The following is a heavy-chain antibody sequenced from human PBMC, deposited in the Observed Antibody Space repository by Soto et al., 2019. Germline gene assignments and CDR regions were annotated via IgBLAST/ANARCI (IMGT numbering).Heavy chain of an antibody. CDR3: ARGGARIAARPPDY. V-gene: IGHV3-30-3*01. Sequence: PGGSLRLSCAASGFTFSSYAMHWVRQAPGKGLEWVAVISYDGSNKYYADSVKGRFTISRDNSKNTLYLQMNSLRAEDTAVYYCARGGARIAARPPDYWGQGTL. D-gene: IGHD6-6*01. CDR2: ISYDGSNK. J-gene: IGHJ4*02. CDR1: GFTFSSYA.